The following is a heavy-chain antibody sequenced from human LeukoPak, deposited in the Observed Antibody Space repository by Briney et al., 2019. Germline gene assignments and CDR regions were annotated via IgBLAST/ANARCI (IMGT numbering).Heavy chain of an antibody. V-gene: IGHV3-64*01. D-gene: IGHD6-19*01. CDR3: ARGRLYSSGCCYFDY. Sequence: AGGSLRLSCAASGFTFSSYAMHWVRQAPGKGLEYVSAISSNGGSTYYANSVKGRFTISRDNSKNTLYLQMGSLRAEDMAVYYCARGRLYSSGCCYFDYWGQGTLVTVSS. J-gene: IGHJ4*02. CDR1: GFTFSSYA. CDR2: ISSNGGST.